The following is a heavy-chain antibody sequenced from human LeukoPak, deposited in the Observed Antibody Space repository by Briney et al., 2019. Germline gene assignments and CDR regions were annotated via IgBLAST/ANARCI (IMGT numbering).Heavy chain of an antibody. Sequence: PGGSLRLSCAASGFTFSSYAMSWVRQAPGKGLEWVSVISGSGGNTYYADSVKGRFTISRDNSKDTLYLQMNSLRAEDTAVYYCAKDRASGSGSYSYRGFDHWGQGTLVTVSS. CDR1: GFTFSSYA. V-gene: IGHV3-23*01. D-gene: IGHD6-19*01. CDR2: ISGSGGNT. J-gene: IGHJ5*02. CDR3: AKDRASGSGSYSYRGFDH.